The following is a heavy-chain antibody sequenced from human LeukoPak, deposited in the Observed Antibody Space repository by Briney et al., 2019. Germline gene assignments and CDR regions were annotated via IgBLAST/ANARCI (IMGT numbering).Heavy chain of an antibody. V-gene: IGHV1-69*04. D-gene: IGHD3-22*01. Sequence: EASVKVSCKASGGTFSSYAISWVRLAPGQGLEWMGRIIPILGIANYAQKFQGRVTITADKSTSTAYMELSSLRSEDTAVYYCASGDSSGPRVYWGQGTLVTVSS. CDR3: ASGDSSGPRVY. J-gene: IGHJ4*02. CDR1: GGTFSSYA. CDR2: IIPILGIA.